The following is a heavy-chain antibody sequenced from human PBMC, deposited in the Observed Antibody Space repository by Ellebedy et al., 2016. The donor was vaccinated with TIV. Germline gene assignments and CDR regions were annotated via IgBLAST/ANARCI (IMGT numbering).Heavy chain of an antibody. CDR3: AKDRLTGSGNSDGFDI. V-gene: IGHV3-73*01. J-gene: IGHJ3*02. Sequence: GESLKISXAASGFTFSSSALHWVRQASGKGLEWVGHIRSRPNSYATAYAASVKGRFTISRDDSKNTLYLQVHSLRTEDTAVYYCAKDRLTGSGNSDGFDIWGQGTMVTVSS. D-gene: IGHD1-26*01. CDR2: IRSRPNSYAT. CDR1: GFTFSSSA.